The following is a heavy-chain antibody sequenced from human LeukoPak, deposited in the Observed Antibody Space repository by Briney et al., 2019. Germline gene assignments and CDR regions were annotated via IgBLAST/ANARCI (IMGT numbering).Heavy chain of an antibody. CDR2: ISYDGSNK. CDR1: GFTFSSYA. Sequence: PGGSLRLSCAASGFTFSSYAMHWVRQAPGKGLEWVAVISYDGSNKYYADSVKGRFTISRDNSKNTLYLQMNSLRAEDTAVYYCARDGGAYCGGDCYSDWGQGTLVTVSS. CDR3: ARDGGAYCGGDCYSD. V-gene: IGHV3-30-3*01. D-gene: IGHD2-21*01. J-gene: IGHJ4*02.